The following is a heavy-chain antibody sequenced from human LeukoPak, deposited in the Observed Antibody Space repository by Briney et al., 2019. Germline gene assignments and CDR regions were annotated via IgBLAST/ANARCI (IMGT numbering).Heavy chain of an antibody. CDR3: ARDLGYSSGWYDY. Sequence: SETLSLTCTVSGGSISSYYWSWIRQPPGKGLEWIGYIYYSGSANYNPSLKSRVTISVDTSKNQFSLKLSSVTAADTAVYYCARDLGYSSGWYDYWGQGTLVTVSS. J-gene: IGHJ4*02. V-gene: IGHV4-59*01. CDR1: GGSISSYY. CDR2: IYYSGSA. D-gene: IGHD6-19*01.